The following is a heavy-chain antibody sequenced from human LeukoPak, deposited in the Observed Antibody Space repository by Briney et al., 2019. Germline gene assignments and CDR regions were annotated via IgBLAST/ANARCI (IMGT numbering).Heavy chain of an antibody. Sequence: PGGSLGLSCAASGFTFSSYTMNWVRRAPGKGLEWVASMTESGTYIYYADSVKGRFTISRDNAKNSLHLQMNSLRVEDTAVYFCVTEGYCRGGSCSSDAFDIWGQGTMVIVSS. CDR2: MTESGTYI. CDR1: GFTFSSYT. V-gene: IGHV3-21*01. D-gene: IGHD2-15*01. J-gene: IGHJ3*02. CDR3: VTEGYCRGGSCSSDAFDI.